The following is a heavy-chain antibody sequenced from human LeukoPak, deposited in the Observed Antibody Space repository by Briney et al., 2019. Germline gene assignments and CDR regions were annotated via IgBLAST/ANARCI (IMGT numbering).Heavy chain of an antibody. V-gene: IGHV3-48*01. Sequence: GGSLRLSCAASGFTFSSYSMNWVRQAPGKGLEWVSYISSSSSNIYYADSVKGRFTISRDNARNSLYLQMNSLRAEDTAAYHCAKGRNEDGDAALNYWGQGTLVTVSS. CDR3: AKGRNEDGDAALNY. D-gene: IGHD4-17*01. J-gene: IGHJ4*02. CDR2: ISSSSSNI. CDR1: GFTFSSYS.